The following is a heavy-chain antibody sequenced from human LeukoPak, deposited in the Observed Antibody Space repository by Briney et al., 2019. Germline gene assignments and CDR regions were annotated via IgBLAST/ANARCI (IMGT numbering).Heavy chain of an antibody. J-gene: IGHJ6*02. CDR3: ASPVDSSGHPYYYYGMDV. D-gene: IGHD3-22*01. CDR2: IIPIFGIA. Sequence: SVKVSCKASGATFSSYAISWVRPAPGKGLEWMGRIIPIFGIANYAQKFQGRVTITADKSTSTAYMELSSLRSEDTAVYYCASPVDSSGHPYYYYGMDVWGQGTRVTVSS. CDR1: GATFSSYA. V-gene: IGHV1-69*04.